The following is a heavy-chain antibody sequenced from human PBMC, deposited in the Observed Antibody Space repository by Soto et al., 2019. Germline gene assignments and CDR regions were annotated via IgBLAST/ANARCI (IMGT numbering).Heavy chain of an antibody. CDR3: ARLAVAGPFDY. J-gene: IGHJ4*02. CDR1: GFTFSSYS. CDR2: ISSSSSYI. Sequence: EVQLVESGGGLVKPGGSLRLSCAASGFTFSSYSMNWVRQAPGKGLEWVSSISSSSSYIYYADSVKGRFTISRDNAKNSLYLQMDSLRAEDTAVYYCARLAVAGPFDYWGQGTLVTVSS. D-gene: IGHD6-19*01. V-gene: IGHV3-21*01.